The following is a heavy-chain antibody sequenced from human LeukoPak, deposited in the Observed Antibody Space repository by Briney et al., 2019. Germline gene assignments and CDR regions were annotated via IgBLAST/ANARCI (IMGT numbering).Heavy chain of an antibody. Sequence: SETLSLTCTVSGGSNSSYYWSWIRQPPGKGLEWIGYIYYSGSTNYNPSLKSRVTISVDTSKNQFSLKLSSVTAADTAVYYCARDTTGMDWFDPWGQGTLVTVSS. J-gene: IGHJ5*02. CDR1: GGSNSSYY. D-gene: IGHD4-17*01. CDR3: ARDTTGMDWFDP. CDR2: IYYSGST. V-gene: IGHV4-59*01.